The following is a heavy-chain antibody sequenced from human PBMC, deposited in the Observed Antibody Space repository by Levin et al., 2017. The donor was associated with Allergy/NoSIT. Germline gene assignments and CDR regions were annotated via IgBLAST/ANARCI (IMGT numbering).Heavy chain of an antibody. J-gene: IGHJ4*02. CDR3: ARGAKYVDY. Sequence: GSLRLSCSVSGGSISPDYWSWIRQPPGKGLECIGYIYYTGSTNYNPSLKSRVTISVDTSKNQFSLELTSVTAADTAVYYCARGAKYVDYWGQGTLVTVSS. CDR2: IYYTGST. CDR1: GGSISPDY. V-gene: IGHV4-59*01.